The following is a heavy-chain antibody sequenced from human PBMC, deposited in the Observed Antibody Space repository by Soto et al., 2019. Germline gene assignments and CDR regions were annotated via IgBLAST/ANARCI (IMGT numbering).Heavy chain of an antibody. J-gene: IGHJ4*02. CDR2: INGRSNYK. Sequence: EVQLVESGGGLVAPGGSLRLSCVASGFALTTYTMNWVRQAPGTGLEWVSSINGRSNYKYYSDSVKGRFTVSRDNAQNSLFLQMSRLGPEDTAVYYCVREDGVVGASSAVDSWGQGTLVTASP. CDR1: GFALTTYT. V-gene: IGHV3-21*02. D-gene: IGHD1-26*01. CDR3: VREDGVVGASSAVDS.